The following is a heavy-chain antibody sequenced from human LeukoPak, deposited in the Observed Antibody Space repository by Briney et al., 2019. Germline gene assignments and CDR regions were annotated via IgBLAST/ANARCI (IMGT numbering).Heavy chain of an antibody. CDR1: GFTFSSYW. V-gene: IGHV3-7*01. Sequence: SGGSLSLSCAVSGFTFSSYWMRWVRQAPGRGLGWVANIKQDGSEKYYVDSVKGRFTISRDNAKNSLYLQMHSLRAEDTAVYYCERASYDYSNFNWFDPWGQGTLVTVSS. J-gene: IGHJ5*02. CDR3: ERASYDYSNFNWFDP. D-gene: IGHD4-11*01. CDR2: IKQDGSEK.